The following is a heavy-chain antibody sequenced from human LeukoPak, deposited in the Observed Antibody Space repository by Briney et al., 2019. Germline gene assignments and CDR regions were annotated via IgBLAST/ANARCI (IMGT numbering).Heavy chain of an antibody. D-gene: IGHD2-15*01. V-gene: IGHV3-21*05. CDR1: GFPLSSYS. J-gene: IGHJ4*02. CDR3: ARVKGSYFDY. Sequence: GGSLRLSCAASGFPLSSYSINWFRQAPGKGLEWVAYISASGSNIYYVDSLKGRFTVSRDNPKSSLFLQMNSPRAEDTAVYYCARVKGSYFDYWGQGALVTVSS. CDR2: ISASGSNI.